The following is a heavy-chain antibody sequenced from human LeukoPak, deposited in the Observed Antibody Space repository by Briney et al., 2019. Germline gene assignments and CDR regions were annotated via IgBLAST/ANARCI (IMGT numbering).Heavy chain of an antibody. CDR2: IKGDGREK. V-gene: IGHV3-7*01. Sequence: TGGSLRLSCAASGFTFSNYWMNWVRQAPGKGLEWVANIKGDGREKWYVDSVKGRFTVSRDNARNLLHLQMNRVRVEYTAVYYCTRSYYNDPSCWGQGTQVTVSA. D-gene: IGHD3-10*01. CDR3: TRSYYNDPSC. CDR1: GFTFSNYW. J-gene: IGHJ4*02.